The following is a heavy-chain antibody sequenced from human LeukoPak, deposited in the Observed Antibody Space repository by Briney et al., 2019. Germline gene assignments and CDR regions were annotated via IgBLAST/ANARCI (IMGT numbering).Heavy chain of an antibody. D-gene: IGHD2-8*01. V-gene: IGHV4-38-2*01. CDR2: IYHGGST. J-gene: IGHJ4*02. Sequence: SESLPLICAVSGYFISSGYYWGWIRQLPGKGLEWIGSIYHGGSTYYNPSLKSRVTISVDTSKNQFSLKLSSVTAADTAVYYCASYASIVLRVYATDYWGQGTLVTVSS. CDR1: GYFISSGYY. CDR3: ASYASIVLRVYATDY.